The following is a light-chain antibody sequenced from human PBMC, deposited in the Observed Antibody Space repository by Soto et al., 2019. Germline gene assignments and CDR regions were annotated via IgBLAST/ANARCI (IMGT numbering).Light chain of an antibody. CDR2: AAS. CDR1: QSISSY. Sequence: DIQMTQSPSSLSASVGDRVTITCRASQSISSYLNWYQQKPGKAPKLLIYAASSLQSGVPSRFSGSGSGTDFTLTISSLQPEDFATYYYQQSYSTPRLTCGGGPKVELK. CDR3: QQSYSTPRLT. J-gene: IGKJ4*01. V-gene: IGKV1-39*01.